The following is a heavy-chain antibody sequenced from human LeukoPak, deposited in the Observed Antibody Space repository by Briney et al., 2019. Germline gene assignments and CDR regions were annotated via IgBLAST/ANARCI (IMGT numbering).Heavy chain of an antibody. CDR1: GGSFSGYY. D-gene: IGHD5-24*01. Sequence: PSETLSLTCAVYGGSFSGYYWSWIRQPPGKGLEWIGELNHSGSTNYNPSLKSRVTISVDTSKNQFSLKLSSVTAADTAVYYCARTDGYNYRTFDYWGQGTLVTVSS. J-gene: IGHJ4*02. CDR2: LNHSGST. CDR3: ARTDGYNYRTFDY. V-gene: IGHV4-34*01.